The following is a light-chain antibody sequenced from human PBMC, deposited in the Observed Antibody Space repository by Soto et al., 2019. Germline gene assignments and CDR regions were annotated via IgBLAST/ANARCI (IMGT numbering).Light chain of an antibody. CDR2: GDT. J-gene: IGLJ3*02. CDR3: QSYARSLSGGV. CDR1: SSNIGAGYD. Sequence: QSVLTQPPSVSGAPGQRVTISCTGSSSNIGAGYDVQWYQQLPGTAPKLLIYGDTNRPSGVPDRFSGSNSGTSASLAITGLQAGHDSGNYRQSYARSLSGGVFGGGTQATVL. V-gene: IGLV1-40*01.